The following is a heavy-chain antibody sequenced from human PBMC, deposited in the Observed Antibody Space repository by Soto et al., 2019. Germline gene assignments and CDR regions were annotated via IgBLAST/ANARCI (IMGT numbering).Heavy chain of an antibody. D-gene: IGHD2-21*01. V-gene: IGHV4-4*07. CDR1: GDSISRHY. CDR3: ARGPLCGEECYFAY. Sequence: QVHLQESGPGLVKPSETLSLTCSVFGDSISRHYWSWIRQPAGKGLEYIGRSYNSGLINYNPSLESRVSMSVDPSKNQIPLKLTAATAADTAIYYCARGPLCGEECYFAYWGQGTLVTVAS. J-gene: IGHJ4*02. CDR2: SYNSGLI.